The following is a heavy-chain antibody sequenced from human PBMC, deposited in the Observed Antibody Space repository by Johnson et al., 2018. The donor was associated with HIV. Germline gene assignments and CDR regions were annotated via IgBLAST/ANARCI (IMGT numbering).Heavy chain of an antibody. Sequence: VQLVESGGGLVQPGGSLRLSCVVSGFTVSSNYNTWVRQAPGKGLEWVSVIYSGGDTYYADSVKGRFTISRDNSKNTLYLQMNRLRAEDTAVYYCARAPGYSRAFDIWGQGTMVTVSS. CDR1: GFTVSSNY. V-gene: IGHV3-66*01. D-gene: IGHD5-18*01. CDR3: ARAPGYSRAFDI. J-gene: IGHJ3*02. CDR2: IYSGGDT.